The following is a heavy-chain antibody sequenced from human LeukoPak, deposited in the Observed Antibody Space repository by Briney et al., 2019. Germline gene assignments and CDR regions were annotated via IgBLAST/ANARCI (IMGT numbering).Heavy chain of an antibody. CDR3: ATRELVQDYDDIDV. D-gene: IGHD6-13*01. V-gene: IGHV1-69*05. J-gene: IGHJ6*03. Sequence: SVKVSCKVSGGTFSSYAISWVRQAPGHGLEWMGRIIPIFGTANYAQKFQGRVTITTDESTSTAYMELSSLRSEDTAVYYCATRELVQDYDDIDVWGKGTTVTVSS. CDR2: IIPIFGTA. CDR1: GGTFSSYA.